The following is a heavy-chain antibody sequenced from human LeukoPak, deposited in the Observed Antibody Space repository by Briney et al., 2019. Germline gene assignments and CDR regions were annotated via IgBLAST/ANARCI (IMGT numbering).Heavy chain of an antibody. D-gene: IGHD3-10*01. CDR3: ARSRVLGSGSYDWFDP. CDR1: GGSISSYY. CDR2: IYYSGST. V-gene: IGHV4-59*01. Sequence: SETLSLTCTVSGGSISSYYWSWIRQPPGEGLEWIGYIYYSGSTNYNPSLKSRVTISVDTSKNQFSLKLSSVTAADTAVYYCARSRVLGSGSYDWFDPWGQGTLVTVSS. J-gene: IGHJ5*02.